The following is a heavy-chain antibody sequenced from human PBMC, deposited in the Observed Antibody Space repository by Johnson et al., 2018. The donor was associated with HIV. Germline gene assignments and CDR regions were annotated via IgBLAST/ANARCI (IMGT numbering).Heavy chain of an antibody. V-gene: IGHV3-30-3*01. J-gene: IGHJ3*02. CDR3: ARDVGPLDI. CDR1: GFTFSSYA. CDR2: ISYDGSNK. Sequence: QVQLVESGGGVVQAGRSLRLSCAASGFTFSSYAMHWVRQAPGKGLEWVAIISYDGSNKYYADSVKGRFTISRDNSKNTLYLQMNSLRVEDTAVYYCARDVGPLDIWGQGTLVTVS.